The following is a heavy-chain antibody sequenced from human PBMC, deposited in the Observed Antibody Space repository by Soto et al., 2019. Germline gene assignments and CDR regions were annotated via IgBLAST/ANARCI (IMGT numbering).Heavy chain of an antibody. V-gene: IGHV3-48*01. CDR3: ARDRSGITIFGVVIPNRAGYYYMDV. CDR2: ISSSSSTI. Sequence: GGSLRLSCAASGFTFSSYSMNWVRQAPGKGLEWVSYISSSSSTIYYADSVKGRFTISRDNAKNSLYLQMNSLRAEDTAVYYCARDRSGITIFGVVIPNRAGYYYMDVWGKGTTVTVSS. CDR1: GFTFSSYS. J-gene: IGHJ6*03. D-gene: IGHD3-3*01.